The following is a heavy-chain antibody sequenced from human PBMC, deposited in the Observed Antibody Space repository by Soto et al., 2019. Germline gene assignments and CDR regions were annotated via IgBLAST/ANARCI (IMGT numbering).Heavy chain of an antibody. CDR1: GGSISSGDYY. CDR2: IYYSGST. Sequence: SETLSLTCTVSGGSISSGDYYWRWIRQPPGKGLEWIGYIYYSGSTYYNPSLKSRVTISVDTSKNQFSLQLSSVTAADTAVYYCAGGTGRDYYYYGMDVWGPGTTVSVSS. V-gene: IGHV4-30-4*01. J-gene: IGHJ6*02. CDR3: AGGTGRDYYYYGMDV. D-gene: IGHD3-16*01.